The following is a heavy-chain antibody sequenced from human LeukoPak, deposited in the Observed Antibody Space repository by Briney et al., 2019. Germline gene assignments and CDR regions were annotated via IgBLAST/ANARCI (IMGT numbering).Heavy chain of an antibody. CDR3: AREYYYDSSGYSN. CDR1: GGSFSGYY. J-gene: IGHJ4*02. D-gene: IGHD3-22*01. V-gene: IGHV4-34*01. CDR2: INHSGST. Sequence: ETLSLTCAVYGGSFSGYYWSWIRQPPGKGLEWIGEINHSGSTNYNPSLKSRVTVSVNTSKNQFSLKLSSVTAADTAVYYCAREYYYDSSGYSNWGQGTLVTVSS.